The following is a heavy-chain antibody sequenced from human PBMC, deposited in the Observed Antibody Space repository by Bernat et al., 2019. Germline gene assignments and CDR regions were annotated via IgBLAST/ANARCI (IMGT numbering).Heavy chain of an antibody. D-gene: IGHD3-10*01. CDR3: TRSGALAEQTFDY. CDR1: GLTFSDST. V-gene: IGHV3-73*01. J-gene: IGHJ4*02. CDR2: VRTKANGFAT. Sequence: EVQLAESGGGLVQPGGSLKLSCAASGLTFSDSTMQWVRQASGKWLEWVGRVRTKANGFATSYAASVKGRFTISRDDSKNTAYLQMNSLKIEDTAVYYCTRSGALAEQTFDYWGQGTLVTVSS.